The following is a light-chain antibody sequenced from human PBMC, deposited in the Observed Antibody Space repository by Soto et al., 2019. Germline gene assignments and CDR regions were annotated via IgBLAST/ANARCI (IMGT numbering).Light chain of an antibody. J-gene: IGKJ4*01. CDR3: QQASSFPLT. CDR1: QLISSW. V-gene: IGKV1-12*01. CDR2: AAS. Sequence: DIQMTQSTSSVSASVGDTLTITSRASQLISSWLAWYQHKTGKAPKLLIYAASRLQSGVPSRFSGSGSGTDFTLTISSLQTEEVATYYCQQASSFPLTFGGGTKVDIK.